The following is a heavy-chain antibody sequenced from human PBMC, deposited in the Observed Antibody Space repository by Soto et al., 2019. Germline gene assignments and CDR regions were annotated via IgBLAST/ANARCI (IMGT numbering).Heavy chain of an antibody. CDR3: ARATVVTHFDY. CDR1: GYTFTSYA. J-gene: IGHJ4*02. Sequence: QVQLVQSGAEEKKPGASVKVSCKASGYTFTSYAMHWVRQAPGQRLEWMGWINAGNGNTKYSQKFQGRVTITRDTSATTAYMELSSLRSEDTAVYSCARATVVTHFDYWGQGTLVTVSS. D-gene: IGHD2-15*01. V-gene: IGHV1-3*05. CDR2: INAGNGNT.